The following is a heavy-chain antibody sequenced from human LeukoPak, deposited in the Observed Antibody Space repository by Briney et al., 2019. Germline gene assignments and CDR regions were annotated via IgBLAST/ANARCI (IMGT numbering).Heavy chain of an antibody. V-gene: IGHV4-39*01. CDR2: IYYTGNT. D-gene: IGHD3-10*01. J-gene: IGHJ5*01. Sequence: PSETLSLTCTVSGDSITGYYWGWIRQPPGKGLEWIGNIYYTGNTYYNPSLESRVTISVATSKNQFSLKVYSMTAADTAVYYCARLGWLYGSGSMNWFDSWGQGSLVTVSS. CDR3: ARLGWLYGSGSMNWFDS. CDR1: GDSITGYY.